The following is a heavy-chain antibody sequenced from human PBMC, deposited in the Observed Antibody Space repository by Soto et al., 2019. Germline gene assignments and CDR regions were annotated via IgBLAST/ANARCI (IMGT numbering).Heavy chain of an antibody. Sequence: AGGSLRLSCAASGFTFSSYGTHWVRQAPGKGLEWVAVIWYDGSNKYYADSVKGRFTISRDNSKNTLYLQMNSLRAEDTAVYYCARESYSSGYYHIRYYFDYWGQGTLVTVSS. CDR3: ARESYSSGYYHIRYYFDY. CDR2: IWYDGSNK. CDR1: GFTFSSYG. V-gene: IGHV3-33*01. D-gene: IGHD3-22*01. J-gene: IGHJ4*02.